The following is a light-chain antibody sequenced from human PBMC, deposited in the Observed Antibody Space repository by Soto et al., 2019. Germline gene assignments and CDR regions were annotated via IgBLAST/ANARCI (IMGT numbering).Light chain of an antibody. CDR1: WSNIGSNE. CDR3: AAWDDGLGGV. J-gene: IGLJ3*02. Sequence: QSVLTQPPSASGTPGQRVTISCSGSWSNIGSNEVHWYKQLPGAAPKVLIYRNSQRPSGVPDRISGSKSGTSASLAISGLRSEDEADYYCAAWDDGLGGVFGGATKLTVL. CDR2: RNS. V-gene: IGLV1-47*01.